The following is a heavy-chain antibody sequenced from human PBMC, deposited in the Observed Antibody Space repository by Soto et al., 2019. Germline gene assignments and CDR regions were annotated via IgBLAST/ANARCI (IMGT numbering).Heavy chain of an antibody. CDR3: AKGPXRYQLRSXPFDY. J-gene: IGHJ4*02. V-gene: IGHV3-9*01. CDR1: GFTFDDYA. CDR2: ISWNSGSI. Sequence: EVQLVESGGGLVQPGRSLRLSCAASGFTFDDYAMHWVRQAPGKGLEWVSGISWNSGSIGYADSVKGRFTISRDNAKNSLYLQMNSLRAEDTALYYCAKGPXRYQLRSXPFDYWGQGTLVTVSS. D-gene: IGHD2-2*01.